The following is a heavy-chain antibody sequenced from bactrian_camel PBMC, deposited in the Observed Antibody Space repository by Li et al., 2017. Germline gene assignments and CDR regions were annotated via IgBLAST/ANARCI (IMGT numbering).Heavy chain of an antibody. D-gene: IGHD5*01. CDR1: GFTFSNFP. Sequence: VQLVESGGGLVQPGGSLRLSCAASGFTFSNFPMMWVRQAPGKGFEWVSGINPGGTSTYYADSVKGRFTTSIDNAKSTLYLQMNNLRAGDTAMYYCAIGLFADFGLGRGTQVTVS. V-gene: IGHV3S31*01. J-gene: IGHJ4*01. CDR2: INPGGTST.